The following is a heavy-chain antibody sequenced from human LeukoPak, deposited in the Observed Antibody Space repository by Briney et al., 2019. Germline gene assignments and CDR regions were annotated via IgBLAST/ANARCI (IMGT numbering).Heavy chain of an antibody. CDR2: ISGSGGST. D-gene: IGHD3-3*01. J-gene: IGHJ4*02. V-gene: IGHV3-23*01. Sequence: PRGSLRLSCAASGFTFSSYAMSWVRQAPGKGLEWVSAISGSGGSTYYADSVKGRFTISRDNSKNTLYLQMNSLRAEDTAVYYCAKDLNFWSGPEDYWGQGTLVTVSS. CDR1: GFTFSSYA. CDR3: AKDLNFWSGPEDY.